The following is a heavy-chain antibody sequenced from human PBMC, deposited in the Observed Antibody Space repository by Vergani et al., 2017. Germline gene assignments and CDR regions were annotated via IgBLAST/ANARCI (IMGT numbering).Heavy chain of an antibody. V-gene: IGHV2-5*01. CDR2: IYWNDDK. J-gene: IGHJ4*02. D-gene: IGHD3-10*01. CDR3: AHTGRGSRLGDPYFDY. Sequence: QITLKESGPTLVKPTQTLTLTCTFSGFSLSTSGVGVGWIRQPPGKALEWLALIYWNDDKLYSPSLKSRLTITKDTSKNQVVLTMTNMDPVDTATYYCAHTGRGSRLGDPYFDYGGQGTLVTGSS. CDR1: GFSLSTSGVG.